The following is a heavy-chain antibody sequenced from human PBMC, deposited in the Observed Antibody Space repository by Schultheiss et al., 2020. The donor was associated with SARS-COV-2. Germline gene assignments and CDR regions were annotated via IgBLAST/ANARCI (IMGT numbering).Heavy chain of an antibody. CDR3: ARGGWGHHDAFDI. D-gene: IGHD6-19*01. V-gene: IGHV4-59*01. CDR2: IYYSGST. Sequence: SETLSLTCTVYGGSFSGYYWSWIRQPPGKGLEWIGYIYYSGSTNYNPSLKSRVTISVDTSKNQFSLKLSSVTAADTAVYYCARGGWGHHDAFDIWGQGTMVTVSS. CDR1: GGSFSGYY. J-gene: IGHJ3*02.